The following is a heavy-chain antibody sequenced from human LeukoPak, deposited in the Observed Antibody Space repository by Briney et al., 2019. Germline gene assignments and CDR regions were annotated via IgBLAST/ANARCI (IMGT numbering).Heavy chain of an antibody. J-gene: IGHJ4*02. CDR2: ISDTGNT. CDR1: GFTVSNNY. CDR3: AKAPVTTCRGAFCYPFDY. D-gene: IGHD2-15*01. V-gene: IGHV3-53*01. Sequence: GGSLRLSCAASGFTVSNNYMSWVRQAPGKGLEWVSAISDTGNTYHADSVKGRFTISMDSSKNTLFLQMNRLRPEDAAVYYCAKAPVTTCRGAFCYPFDYWGLGTLVTVSS.